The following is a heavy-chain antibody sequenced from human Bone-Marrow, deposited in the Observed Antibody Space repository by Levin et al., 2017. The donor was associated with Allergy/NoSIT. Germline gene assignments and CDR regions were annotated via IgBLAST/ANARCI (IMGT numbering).Heavy chain of an antibody. Sequence: LSGGSLRLSCEGSGFIFSNFWMHWVRQPPGKGLAWVARIKSDGTETTYAESVRGRFSISRDNAQSTVFLDMNSLSVEDTALYYCAGRVKTSFGRDWEWGQGTLVTVSS. CDR2: IKSDGTET. D-gene: IGHD3-16*01. CDR3: AGRVKTSFGRDWE. J-gene: IGHJ4*02. CDR1: GFIFSNFW. V-gene: IGHV3-74*03.